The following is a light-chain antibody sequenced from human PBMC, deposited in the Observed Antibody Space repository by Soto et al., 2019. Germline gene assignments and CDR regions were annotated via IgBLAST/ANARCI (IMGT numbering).Light chain of an antibody. V-gene: IGKV1-39*01. CDR2: AAS. Sequence: DIQMTQSPSSVSASVGDRVTITCRASQTLNNYLTWFQQKPGKAPKVLICAASTLQSGVPSRFSGSGSGAEFTLTISSLQPEDFATYYCQQSFSPLLTFGGGTKVEIK. CDR3: QQSFSPLLT. J-gene: IGKJ4*01. CDR1: QTLNNY.